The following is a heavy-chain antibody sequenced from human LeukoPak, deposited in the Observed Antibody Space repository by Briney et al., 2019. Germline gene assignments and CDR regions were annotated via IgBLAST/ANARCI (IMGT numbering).Heavy chain of an antibody. CDR2: IDPSDSYT. V-gene: IGHV5-10-1*01. J-gene: IGHJ5*02. CDR1: GYSFITYW. Sequence: GESLKISCKGSGYSFITYWINWVRQMPGKGLEWMGRIDPSDSYTNYSPSFQGHVTISADKSISTAYLQWSSLKASDTAMYYCAGTGYCSSTSCYSWFYPWGQGTLVTVSS. D-gene: IGHD2-2*01. CDR3: AGTGYCSSTSCYSWFYP.